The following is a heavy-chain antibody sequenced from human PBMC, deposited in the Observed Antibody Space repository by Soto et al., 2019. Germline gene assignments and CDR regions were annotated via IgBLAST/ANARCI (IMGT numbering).Heavy chain of an antibody. CDR3: VRESKGLTSNLGD. CDR1: GFTFSSYA. V-gene: IGHV3-21*01. CDR2: ISSTTNYI. Sequence: GGSLRLSCAASGFTFSSYAMSWVRQAPGKGLEWVSSISSTTNYIYYADSMKGRFTVSRDNAKNSVYLDMNSLSAEDTAVYYCVRESKGLTSNLGDCGQGSLVTVSS. D-gene: IGHD1-7*01. J-gene: IGHJ4*02.